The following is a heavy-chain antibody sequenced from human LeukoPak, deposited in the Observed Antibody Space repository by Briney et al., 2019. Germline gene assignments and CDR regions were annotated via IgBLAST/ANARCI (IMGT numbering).Heavy chain of an antibody. V-gene: IGHV3-23*01. CDR2: ISASGGST. J-gene: IGHJ4*02. CDR3: ARDPYDYPRTNYFDY. CDR1: GFTFSSYA. D-gene: IGHD3-16*01. Sequence: GGSLRLSCAASGFTFSSYAINWVRQAPGKGLEWVSSISASGGSTYYADSVKGRFTISRDNSKNSLYLQMNSLRAEDTAVYYCARDPYDYPRTNYFDYWGQGTLVTVSS.